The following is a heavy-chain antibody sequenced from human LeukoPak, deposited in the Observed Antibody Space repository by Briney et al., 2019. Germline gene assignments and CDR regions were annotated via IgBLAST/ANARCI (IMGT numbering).Heavy chain of an antibody. V-gene: IGHV3-33*01. D-gene: IGHD3-22*01. CDR1: GFTFSSFG. J-gene: IGHJ4*02. CDR3: HIDHYDSAEFDY. Sequence: QPGGSLRLSCAASGFTFSSFGTHWVRQAPGKGLEWVAIIWYDGSNKYYADSVKGRFTISRDNSKNTLYLQMNSLRDEDAAVYYCHIDHYDSAEFDYWGQGTLVTVSS. CDR2: IWYDGSNK.